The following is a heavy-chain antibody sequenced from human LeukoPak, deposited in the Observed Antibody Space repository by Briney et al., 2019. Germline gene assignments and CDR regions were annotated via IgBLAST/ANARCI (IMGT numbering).Heavy chain of an antibody. CDR2: IYHSGNT. CDR1: GYSISSGYY. V-gene: IGHV4-38-2*01. J-gene: IGHJ6*03. Sequence: PSETLSLTCAVSGYSISSGYYWGWIRQPPGKGLEWIGSIYHSGNTYYNPSLKSRVTISVDTSKNQFSLNLNSVTAADTAVYYCARVDYCSSTSCYHYYYYYMDVWGKGTTVTVSS. D-gene: IGHD2-2*01. CDR3: ARVDYCSSTSCYHYYYYYMDV.